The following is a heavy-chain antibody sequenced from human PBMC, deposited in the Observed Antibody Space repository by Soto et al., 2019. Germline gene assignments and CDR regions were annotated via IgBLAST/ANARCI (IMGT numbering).Heavy chain of an antibody. J-gene: IGHJ4*02. CDR3: ARDHAAAGKGSPDY. D-gene: IGHD6-13*01. V-gene: IGHV3-33*01. Sequence: QVQLVESGGGVVQPGRSLRLSCAAFGFTFSSYGMHWVRQAPGKGLEWVAVIWYDGSNKYYADSVKGRFTISRDNSKNTLYLQMNSLRAEDTAVYYCARDHAAAGKGSPDYWGQGTLVTVSS. CDR2: IWYDGSNK. CDR1: GFTFSSYG.